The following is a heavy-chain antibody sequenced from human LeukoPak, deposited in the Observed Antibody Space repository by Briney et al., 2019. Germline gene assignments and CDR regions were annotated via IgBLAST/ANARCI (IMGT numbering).Heavy chain of an antibody. CDR1: GGTFSSYA. J-gene: IGHJ3*02. Sequence: SVKVSCKASGGTFSSYAISWVRQAPGQGLEWMGRIIPIFGTANYAQKFQGRVTITADESTSTAYMELSSLRSEDTAVYYCARGGREFLGAFDIWGQGTMVTVSS. CDR3: ARGGREFLGAFDI. CDR2: IIPIFGTA. V-gene: IGHV1-69*15. D-gene: IGHD2-21*01.